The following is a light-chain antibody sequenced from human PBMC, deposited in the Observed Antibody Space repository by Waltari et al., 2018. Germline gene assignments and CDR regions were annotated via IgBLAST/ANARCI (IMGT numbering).Light chain of an antibody. V-gene: IGKV1-5*03. CDR2: KAS. CDR1: QSLNDW. J-gene: IGKJ3*01. Sequence: DIHMTQSPSTLSASVGDRVTITCRASQSLNDWLAWYQQKPGEAPHLLIYKASTLQTGVPSRFSVTGSGTEYTLTISSFQPDDSATYYCLQHGSFPFTFGPGTHVDIK. CDR3: LQHGSFPFT.